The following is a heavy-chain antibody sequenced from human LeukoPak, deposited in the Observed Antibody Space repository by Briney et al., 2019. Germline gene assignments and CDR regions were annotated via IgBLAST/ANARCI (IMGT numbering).Heavy chain of an antibody. Sequence: AASVKVSRKASGYTFTSYDINWVRRATGQGLEWMGWMNPNSGNTGYAQKLQGRVTMTTDTSTSTAYMELRSLRSDDTAVYYCARSGGSLYYYYMDVWGKGTTVTVSS. CDR3: ARSGGSLYYYYMDV. J-gene: IGHJ6*03. D-gene: IGHD2-15*01. V-gene: IGHV1-8*02. CDR2: MNPNSGNT. CDR1: GYTFTSYD.